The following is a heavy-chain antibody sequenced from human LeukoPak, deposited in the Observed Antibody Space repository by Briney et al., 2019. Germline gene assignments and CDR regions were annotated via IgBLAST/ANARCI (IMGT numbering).Heavy chain of an antibody. Sequence: PSQTLSLTCTVSGGSISSGDYFWSWIRQPPGKGLEWIGYMHYTGSTYFNPSLKSRVSTSVDTSKNQFSLKLSSVTAADTAAYYCARDGCSGSSCIGNWFDPWGQGTLVTVSS. CDR2: MHYTGST. CDR1: GGSISSGDYF. V-gene: IGHV4-30-4*01. J-gene: IGHJ5*02. CDR3: ARDGCSGSSCIGNWFDP. D-gene: IGHD2-15*01.